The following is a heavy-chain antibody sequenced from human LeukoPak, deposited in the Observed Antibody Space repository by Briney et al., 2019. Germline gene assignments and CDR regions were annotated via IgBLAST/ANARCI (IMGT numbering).Heavy chain of an antibody. V-gene: IGHV3-23*01. CDR3: AKDGLARD. CDR2: ISGSGDST. J-gene: IGHJ4*02. Sequence: PGGSLRLSCAASGFTFSTYAVNWVRQAPGKGLEWVSTISGSGDSTYYADSVKGRFTISRDNSKDTLYLQMSSVRVDDTAVYYCAKDGLARDWGQGTLVTVSS. CDR1: GFTFSTYA.